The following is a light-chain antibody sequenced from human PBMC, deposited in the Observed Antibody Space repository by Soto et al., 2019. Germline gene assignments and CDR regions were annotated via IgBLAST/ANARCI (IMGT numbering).Light chain of an antibody. J-gene: IGLJ3*02. Sequence: QSALTQPPSASGTPGQRVTISCSGSSSNIGSNYVYWYQQLPGTAPKLLIYRNNQRPSGVPDRFSGSKSGTSASLAISGLRSEDEADYYCAAWDDSLSAWVFGGGPRSPS. CDR2: RNN. CDR1: SSNIGSNY. CDR3: AAWDDSLSAWV. V-gene: IGLV1-47*01.